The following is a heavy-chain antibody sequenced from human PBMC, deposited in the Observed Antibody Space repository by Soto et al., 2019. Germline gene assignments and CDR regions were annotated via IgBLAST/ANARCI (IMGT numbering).Heavy chain of an antibody. Sequence: GGSLRLSCAASGFTFSTYGMHWVRQAPGKGLEWVAVTWYDESNKYYADSVKGRFTISRDNSKNTLYLQMNSLRAEDTAVYYCARGVGNYYYYMDVWAKGTTVTVSS. CDR2: TWYDESNK. J-gene: IGHJ6*03. V-gene: IGHV3-33*01. D-gene: IGHD1-26*01. CDR1: GFTFSTYG. CDR3: ARGVGNYYYYMDV.